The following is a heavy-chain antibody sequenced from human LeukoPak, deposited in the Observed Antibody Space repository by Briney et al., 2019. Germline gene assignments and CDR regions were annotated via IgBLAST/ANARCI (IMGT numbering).Heavy chain of an antibody. D-gene: IGHD5-18*01. V-gene: IGHV3-23*01. CDR2: ISGSGGST. CDR3: ANLQLSLASSPY. Sequence: QPGGSLRLSCAASGFTFSSYAMSWVRQAPGKGLEWVSAISGSGGSTFYADSVKGRFTISRDNSKNTLYLQMNSLRAEDTAVYYCANLQLSLASSPYWGQGTLVTVSS. CDR1: GFTFSSYA. J-gene: IGHJ4*02.